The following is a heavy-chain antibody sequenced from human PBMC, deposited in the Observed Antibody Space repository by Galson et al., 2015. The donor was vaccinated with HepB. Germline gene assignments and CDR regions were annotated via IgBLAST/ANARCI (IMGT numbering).Heavy chain of an antibody. CDR3: AKDHPRRGYSGYDWARVFDY. CDR1: GFTFSSYA. D-gene: IGHD5-12*01. J-gene: IGHJ4*02. CDR2: ISGSGGST. Sequence: SLRLSCAASGFTFSSYAMSWVRQAPGKGLEWVSAISGSGGSTYYADSVKGRFTISRDNSKNTLYLQMNSLRAEVTAVYYCAKDHPRRGYSGYDWARVFDYWGQGTLVTVSS. V-gene: IGHV3-23*01.